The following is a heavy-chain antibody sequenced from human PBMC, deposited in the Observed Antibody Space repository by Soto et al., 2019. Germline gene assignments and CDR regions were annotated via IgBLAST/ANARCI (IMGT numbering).Heavy chain of an antibody. D-gene: IGHD6-13*01. CDR2: IWYAGSNK. V-gene: IGHV3-33*01. CDR1: GFTFSSYG. CDR3: ARAPTSPYSSSWYPHGYFDC. Sequence: GGSLRLSCAASGFTFSSYGMHWVRQAPGKGLAWVAHIWYAGSNKYYADFVKGRFTTSRDNSKNTLHLKMNSLRAEATAVYYCARAPTSPYSSSWYPHGYFDCCGQETLVTVAS. J-gene: IGHJ4*02.